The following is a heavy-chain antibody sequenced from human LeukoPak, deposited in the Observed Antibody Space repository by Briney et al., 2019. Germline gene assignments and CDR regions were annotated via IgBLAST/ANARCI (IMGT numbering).Heavy chain of an antibody. J-gene: IGHJ5*02. V-gene: IGHV4-59*01. Sequence: SETLSLTCTVSGGSISSYYWSWLRQPPGKGLEWIGYIYYSGSTNYNPSLKSRVTISVDTSKNQFSLKLSSVTAADTAVYYCARGIAARGHNWFDPWGQGTLVTVSS. D-gene: IGHD6-6*01. CDR2: IYYSGST. CDR1: GGSISSYY. CDR3: ARGIAARGHNWFDP.